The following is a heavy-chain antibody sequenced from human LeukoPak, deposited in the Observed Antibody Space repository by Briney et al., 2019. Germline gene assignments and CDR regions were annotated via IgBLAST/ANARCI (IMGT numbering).Heavy chain of an antibody. CDR2: IKQDGSEK. Sequence: GGSLRLSCAASGFTFSSYWMSWVRQAPGKGLEWVANIKQDGSEKYYVDSVKGRFTISRDNAKNSLYLQMNSLRAEDTAVYYCASVDTAMVIGYYYYGMDVWGQGTTVTVSS. CDR3: ASVDTAMVIGYYYYGMDV. D-gene: IGHD5-18*01. CDR1: GFTFSSYW. V-gene: IGHV3-7*01. J-gene: IGHJ6*02.